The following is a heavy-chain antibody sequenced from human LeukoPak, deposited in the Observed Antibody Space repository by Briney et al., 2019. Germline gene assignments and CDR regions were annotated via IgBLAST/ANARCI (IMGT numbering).Heavy chain of an antibody. CDR1: GYSFTSYW. D-gene: IGHD2-8*01. J-gene: IGHJ5*02. V-gene: IGHV5-51*01. Sequence: GESLKISCKGSGYSFTSYWIGWVRQMPGKGLEWMGIIYPGDSDTRYSPSFQGQVTISADKSISTAYLQWSNVKAPDTAMYYCARLPVYQDWFDPWGQGTLVTVSS. CDR2: IYPGDSDT. CDR3: ARLPVYQDWFDP.